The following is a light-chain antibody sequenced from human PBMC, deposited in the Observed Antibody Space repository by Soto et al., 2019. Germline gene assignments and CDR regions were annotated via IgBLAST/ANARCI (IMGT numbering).Light chain of an antibody. Sequence: EIVLTQSPATLSMSPGESATLSCRASQSIGTSLAWYQHRPGQPPRLHIYDAFNMATGIPARFSGGGSGTDFTLPISSLEPEDFAVYYCQQRASWPPFTFGGGTKVDIK. CDR3: QQRASWPPFT. CDR2: DAF. V-gene: IGKV3-11*01. CDR1: QSIGTS. J-gene: IGKJ4*01.